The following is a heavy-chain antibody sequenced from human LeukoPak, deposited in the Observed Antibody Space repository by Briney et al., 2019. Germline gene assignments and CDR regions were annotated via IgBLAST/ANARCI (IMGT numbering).Heavy chain of an antibody. CDR1: GYTFTGYY. J-gene: IGHJ4*02. V-gene: IGHV1-2*02. Sequence: GASVKVSCKASGYTFTGYYMHWVRQAPGQGLEWMGWINPNSGGTNYAQKFQGRVTMTRDTSISTAYMELSRLRSDDTAVYYCARDGFILSYYYDSSGYYPFFDYWGQGTLVTVSS. CDR2: INPNSGGT. D-gene: IGHD3-22*01. CDR3: ARDGFILSYYYDSSGYYPFFDY.